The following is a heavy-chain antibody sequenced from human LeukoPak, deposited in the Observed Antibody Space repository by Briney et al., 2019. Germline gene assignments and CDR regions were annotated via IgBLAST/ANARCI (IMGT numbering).Heavy chain of an antibody. V-gene: IGHV3-7*05. CDR2: IHPDGSDK. Sequence: GGSLRLSCADSGFTFSTYAMNWVRQAPGKGLEWVAKIHPDGSDKYYVDSVKGRFTISRDNAKSSLHLQMNSLRAEDTAVYYCARVRGDYGGISDYWGQGTLVTVSS. CDR1: GFTFSTYA. D-gene: IGHD4-23*01. J-gene: IGHJ4*02. CDR3: ARVRGDYGGISDY.